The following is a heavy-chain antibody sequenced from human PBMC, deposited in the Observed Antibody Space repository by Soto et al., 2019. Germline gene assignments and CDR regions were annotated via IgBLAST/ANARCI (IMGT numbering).Heavy chain of an antibody. CDR1: GFSVGTNY. V-gene: IGHV3-53*02. CDR2: IYSAGTT. J-gene: IGHJ4*02. Sequence: EVQLVETGGGLIQPGGSLRLSCAASGFSVGTNYMSWVRKAPGKGLEWVSSIYSAGTTYYADSVEGRFTISRDNSMNTLYLQINSLRAEDTAVYYCASGYSGSQGQLAVDYWGQGTLVTVST. CDR3: ASGYSGSQGQLAVDY. D-gene: IGHD1-26*01.